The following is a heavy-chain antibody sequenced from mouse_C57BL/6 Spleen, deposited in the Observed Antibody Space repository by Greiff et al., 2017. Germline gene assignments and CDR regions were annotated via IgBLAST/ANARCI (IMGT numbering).Heavy chain of an antibody. CDR3: ASGGYDVYFDV. CDR2: ISYSGST. Sequence: DVMLVESGPGMVKPSQSLSLTCTVTGYSITSGYDWHWIRHFPGNKLEWMGYISYSGSTNYNPSLKSRISITHDTSKNHFFLKLNSVTTEDTATYYCASGGYDVYFDVWGTGTTVTVSS. V-gene: IGHV3-1*01. D-gene: IGHD2-2*01. J-gene: IGHJ1*03. CDR1: GYSITSGYD.